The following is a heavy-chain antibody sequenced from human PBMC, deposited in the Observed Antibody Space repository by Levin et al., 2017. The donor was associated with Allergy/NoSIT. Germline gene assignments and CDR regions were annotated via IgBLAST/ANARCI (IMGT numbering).Heavy chain of an antibody. CDR2: IYYSGST. Sequence: PSETLSLTCTVSGGSISSYYWSWIRQPPGKGLEWIGYIYYSGSTNYNPSLKSRVTISVDTSKNQFSLKLSSVTAADTAGYYCARGLGALGYSSSWYSRGLDWFDPWGQGTLVTVSS. J-gene: IGHJ5*02. CDR3: ARGLGALGYSSSWYSRGLDWFDP. D-gene: IGHD6-13*01. V-gene: IGHV4-59*01. CDR1: GGSISSYY.